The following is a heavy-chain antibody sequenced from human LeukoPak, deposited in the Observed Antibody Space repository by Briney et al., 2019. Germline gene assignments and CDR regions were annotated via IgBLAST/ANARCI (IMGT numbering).Heavy chain of an antibody. CDR1: GFTFSSYA. CDR3: AKDLPGTVTTYLGWFDP. V-gene: IGHV3-23*01. Sequence: GGSLRLSCAASGFTFSSYAMSWVRQAPGKGLEWVSALSGSGGSTYYSDSVKGRFTISRDNSKNTLYLQMNSLRAEDTAVYYCAKDLPGTVTTYLGWFDPWGQGTLVTVSS. J-gene: IGHJ5*02. CDR2: LSGSGGST. D-gene: IGHD4-17*01.